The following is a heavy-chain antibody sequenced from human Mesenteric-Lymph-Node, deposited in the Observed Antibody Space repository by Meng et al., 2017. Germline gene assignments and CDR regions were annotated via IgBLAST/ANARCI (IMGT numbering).Heavy chain of an antibody. CDR2: INPNSGGT. V-gene: IGHV1-2*06. D-gene: IGHD4-17*01. J-gene: IGHJ4*02. CDR1: GYTFTGYY. Sequence: ASVKVSCKASGYTFTGYYMHWVRQAPGQGLEWMGRINPNSGGTNYAQKFQGRVTMTRDTSISTAYMELSRLRSDDTAVYYCARDLYGDYSTGYWGQGTLVTVSS. CDR3: ARDLYGDYSTGY.